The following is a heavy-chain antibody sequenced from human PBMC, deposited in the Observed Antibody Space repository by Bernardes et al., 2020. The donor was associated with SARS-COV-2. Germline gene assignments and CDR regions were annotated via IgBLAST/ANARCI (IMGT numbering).Heavy chain of an antibody. D-gene: IGHD1-26*01. CDR1: GFSLSRSGVG. J-gene: IGHJ4*02. CDR2: IYWDDDK. V-gene: IGHV2-5*02. CDR3: AHISGDVNFDY. Sequence: SGPTLWKPTQTLTLTCPFSGFSLSRSGVGVGWIRQPPGKALEWLALIYWDDDKRYSPSLKTRLTVTKDTSKNQVVLTMTNMDPVDTATYYCAHISGDVNFDYWGQGALVTVSS.